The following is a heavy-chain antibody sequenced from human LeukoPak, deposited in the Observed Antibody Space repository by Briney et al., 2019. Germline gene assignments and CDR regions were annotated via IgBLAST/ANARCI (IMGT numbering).Heavy chain of an antibody. CDR1: GGSINNYY. J-gene: IGHJ3*02. D-gene: IGHD2-15*01. CDR3: ARGRYCSADICSGGDAFDI. CDR2: IYTRGST. V-gene: IGHV4-4*07. Sequence: SGTLSLTCTVSGGSINNYYWSWIRQPAGKGLEWIGRIYTRGSTNYNPSLKSRVTMSVDTSKNQFSLKLSSVTAADTAVYYCARGRYCSADICSGGDAFDIWGQGTMVSVSS.